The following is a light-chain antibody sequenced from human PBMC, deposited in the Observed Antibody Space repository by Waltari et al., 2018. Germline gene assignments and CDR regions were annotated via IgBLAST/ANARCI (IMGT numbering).Light chain of an antibody. CDR2: DVT. J-gene: IGLJ2*01. Sequence: QSALTQPASVSGSPGQSITISCTGTSSDIGSYNYVSWYQQHPGKAPKLIIFDVTNRPAGVSSRCAGPKAGNTASLISSGLQGEDEADYYCSSYMDTAALELFGGGTSLTV. V-gene: IGLV2-14*03. CDR1: SSDIGSYNY. CDR3: SSYMDTAALEL.